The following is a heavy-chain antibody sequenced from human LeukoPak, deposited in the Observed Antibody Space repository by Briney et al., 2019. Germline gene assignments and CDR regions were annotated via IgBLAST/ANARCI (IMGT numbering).Heavy chain of an antibody. Sequence: PGGSLRLSCAASGFTVSNNYMSWVRQAPGKGLEWVSLISGDGGSTYYADSVKGRFTISRDNSKNSLYLQMNSLRTEDTALYYCAMIDIVVVVAGRYFDYWGQGTLVTVSS. CDR2: ISGDGGST. CDR1: GFTVSNNY. J-gene: IGHJ4*02. CDR3: AMIDIVVVVAGRYFDY. V-gene: IGHV3-43*02. D-gene: IGHD2-15*01.